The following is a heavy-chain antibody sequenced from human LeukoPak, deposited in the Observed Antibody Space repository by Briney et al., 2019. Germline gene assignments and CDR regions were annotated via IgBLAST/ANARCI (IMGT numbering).Heavy chain of an antibody. J-gene: IGHJ4*02. CDR3: AKSGYSGGFDY. D-gene: IGHD5-18*01. Sequence: SETLSLTCTVSGGSISSYYWSWIRQPPGKGLEWIGYIYYSGSTNYNPSLKSRVTISVDTSKNQFSLKLSSVTAADTAVYYCAKSGYSGGFDYWGQGTLVTVSS. V-gene: IGHV4-59*08. CDR2: IYYSGST. CDR1: GGSISSYY.